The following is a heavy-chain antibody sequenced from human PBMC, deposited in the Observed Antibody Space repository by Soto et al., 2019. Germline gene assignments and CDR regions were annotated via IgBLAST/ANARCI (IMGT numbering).Heavy chain of an antibody. CDR2: ISAYNGNT. J-gene: IGHJ6*02. CDR1: GYTFTSYG. Sequence: QVQLVQSGAEVKKPGASVKVSCKASGYTFTSYGISWVRQAPGQGLEWMGWISAYNGNTNYAQKLQGRVTMTTDTSTSTAYMELRSLRSDDTAVYYCARDWVRYFDWLLYPGEYYYYGMDVWGQGTTVTVSS. V-gene: IGHV1-18*01. D-gene: IGHD3-9*01. CDR3: ARDWVRYFDWLLYPGEYYYYGMDV.